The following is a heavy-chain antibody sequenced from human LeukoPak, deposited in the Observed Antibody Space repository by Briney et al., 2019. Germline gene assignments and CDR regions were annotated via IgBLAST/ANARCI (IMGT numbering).Heavy chain of an antibody. D-gene: IGHD3-10*01. J-gene: IGHJ4*02. CDR1: GFTFNTYG. V-gene: IGHV3-30*18. Sequence: GGSLRLSCAASGFTFNTYGMHWVRQAPGKGLEWVALISYDGRNEYYADSVKGRFTISRDNSKNTLYLLMNSLRAEDTAVYYCAKEFYGSGPFDSWGQGTLVTVSS. CDR3: AKEFYGSGPFDS. CDR2: ISYDGRNE.